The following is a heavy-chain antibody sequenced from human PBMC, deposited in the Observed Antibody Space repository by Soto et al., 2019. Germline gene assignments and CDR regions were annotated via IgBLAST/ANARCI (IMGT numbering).Heavy chain of an antibody. V-gene: IGHV4-30-4*01. CDR1: GGSISSGDYY. J-gene: IGHJ4*02. CDR2: IYYSGST. Sequence: QVQLQESGPGLVKPSQTLSLTCTVSGGSISSGDYYWSWIRQPPGKGLEWIGYIYYSGSTYYNPSLKSRVTISVDTSKNQFSLKLSSVTAADTAVYYCARVADCSGGRCYFSVDYWAREPWSPSPQ. CDR3: ARVADCSGGRCYFSVDY. D-gene: IGHD2-15*01.